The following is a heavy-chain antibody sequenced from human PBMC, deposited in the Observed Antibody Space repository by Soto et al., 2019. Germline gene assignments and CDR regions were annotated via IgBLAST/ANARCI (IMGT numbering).Heavy chain of an antibody. CDR2: IIPIGGTA. CDR3: ASQAPYYDILTGYYPRPDAFDI. V-gene: IGHV1-69*13. CDR1: GGTFSSYA. Sequence: GASVKVSCKASGGTFSSYAISWVRQAPGQGLEWMGGIIPIGGTASYAQKFQGRVTITADASTSTVYMELSSLRSEDTAVYYCASQAPYYDILTGYYPRPDAFDIWGQGTMVTVSS. D-gene: IGHD3-9*01. J-gene: IGHJ3*02.